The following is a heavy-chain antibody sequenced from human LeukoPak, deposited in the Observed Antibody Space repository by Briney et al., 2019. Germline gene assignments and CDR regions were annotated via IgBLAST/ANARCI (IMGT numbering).Heavy chain of an antibody. Sequence: SVKVSCKASGGTFSSYAIGWVRQAPGQGLEWMGGIIPIFGAANYAQKFQGRVTITADESTSTAYMELRSLRSEDTAVYYCARATGNSDHSPQEPIDLYFDLWGRGTLVTVSS. CDR1: GGTFSSYA. CDR2: IIPIFGAA. D-gene: IGHD4-23*01. J-gene: IGHJ2*01. V-gene: IGHV1-69*13. CDR3: ARATGNSDHSPQEPIDLYFDL.